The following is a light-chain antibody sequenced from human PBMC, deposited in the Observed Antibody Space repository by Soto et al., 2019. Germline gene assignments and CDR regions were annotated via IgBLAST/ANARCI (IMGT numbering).Light chain of an antibody. J-gene: IGLJ2*01. Sequence: QLVLTQSSSASASLGSSVKLTCTLSSGHSSYIIAWHQQQPGKAPRYLMKLEGSRNYNKGSGVPDRFSGSSSGADRYLTISNLQSEDEADYYCETWDSNTRVFGGGTKLTVL. CDR1: SGHSSYI. V-gene: IGLV4-60*03. CDR2: LEGSRNY. CDR3: ETWDSNTRV.